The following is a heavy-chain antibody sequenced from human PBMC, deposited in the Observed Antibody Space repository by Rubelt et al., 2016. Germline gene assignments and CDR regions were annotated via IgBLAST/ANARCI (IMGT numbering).Heavy chain of an antibody. D-gene: IGHD5-24*01. J-gene: IGHJ4*02. V-gene: IGHV1-8*02. CDR1: GGTFSSYA. CDR2: MNPNSGNT. Sequence: QVQLLQSGAEVKKPGSSVKVSCKASGGTFSSYAISWVRQAPGQGLEWMGWMNPNSGNTGYAQKFQGRVTMTRNTSISTAYMELSSLRSEDTAVYYCARGRDGYNYPYWGQGTLVTVSS. CDR3: ARGRDGYNYPY.